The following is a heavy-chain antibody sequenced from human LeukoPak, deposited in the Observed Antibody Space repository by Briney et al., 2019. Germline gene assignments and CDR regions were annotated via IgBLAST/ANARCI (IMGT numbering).Heavy chain of an antibody. CDR1: GLTFSSYG. J-gene: IGHJ5*02. CDR3: AKGYSSSLSWFDP. V-gene: IGHV3-33*06. CDR2: IWYDGSNK. Sequence: HPGGSLRLSRAASGLTFSSYGMHWVRQAPGKGLEWVAVIWYDGSNKYYADSVKGRFTISRDNSKNTLYLQMNSLRAEDTAVYYCAKGYSSSLSWFDPWGQGTLVTVSS. D-gene: IGHD6-13*01.